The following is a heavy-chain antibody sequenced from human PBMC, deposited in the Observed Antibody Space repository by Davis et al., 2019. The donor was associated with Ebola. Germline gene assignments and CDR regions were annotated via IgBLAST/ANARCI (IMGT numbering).Heavy chain of an antibody. CDR1: GGSFSDYY. V-gene: IGHV4-34*01. CDR2: INESGST. D-gene: IGHD6-13*01. CDR3: ARVAGSIFTNWFDP. J-gene: IGHJ5*02. Sequence: GSLRLSCAIFGGSFSDYYWSWIHQPPGKGLEWIGEINESGSTYYNPSLKSRVTISVDRSKNQFSLKLSSVTAADTAVYYCARVAGSIFTNWFDPWGQGTLVTVSS.